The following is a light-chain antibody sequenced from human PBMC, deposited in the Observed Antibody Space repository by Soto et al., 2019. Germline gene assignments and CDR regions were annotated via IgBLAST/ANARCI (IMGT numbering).Light chain of an antibody. CDR1: QSVSSNY. J-gene: IGKJ4*02. CDR3: QQRSNWPALT. CDR2: DAS. Sequence: DIVLTQSPGTLSLSPGERATLSCRASQSVSSNYLAWYQQRPGQSPRLLIYDASNRATGIPARFSGSGSGTDFTLTISSLEPEDFAVYYCQQRSNWPALTFGGGTKVDIK. V-gene: IGKV3-11*01.